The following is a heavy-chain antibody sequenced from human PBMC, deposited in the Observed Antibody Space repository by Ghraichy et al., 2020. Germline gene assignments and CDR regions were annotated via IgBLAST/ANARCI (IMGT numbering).Heavy chain of an antibody. D-gene: IGHD3-10*01. CDR2: INPSGGST. CDR1: GYTFTSYY. V-gene: IGHV1-46*03. Sequence: ASVKVSCKASGYTFTSYYMHWVRQAPGQGLEWMGIINPSGGSTSYAQKFQGRVTMTRDTSTSTVYMELSSLRSEDTAVYYCARAYGIYGSGSPIPEYFQHWGQGTLVTVSS. J-gene: IGHJ1*01. CDR3: ARAYGIYGSGSPIPEYFQH.